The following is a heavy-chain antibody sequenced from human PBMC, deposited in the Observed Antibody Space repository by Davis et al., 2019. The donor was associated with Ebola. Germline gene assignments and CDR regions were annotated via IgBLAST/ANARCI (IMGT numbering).Heavy chain of an antibody. V-gene: IGHV4-59*01. D-gene: IGHD3-16*01. CDR3: ARENNGLDY. CDR1: GGPISAYC. Sequence: SETLSLTCTVSGGPISAYCWSWIRQPPGKGLDWIGYICHSGSTTYNPSLRSRVTISVDTSKNQFSLILSSVTAADTAFYYCARENNGLDYRGQGTLVTVS. J-gene: IGHJ1*01. CDR2: ICHSGST.